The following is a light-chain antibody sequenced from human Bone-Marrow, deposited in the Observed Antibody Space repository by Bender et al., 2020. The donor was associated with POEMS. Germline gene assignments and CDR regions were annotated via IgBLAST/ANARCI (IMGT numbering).Light chain of an antibody. CDR2: EVN. CDR1: NSDVGSYRF. CDR3: CSYAGGVI. J-gene: IGLJ2*01. V-gene: IGLV2-23*02. Sequence: QSALTQPASVSGSPGQSVTISCTGTNSDVGSYRFVSWYRQVPGEGPKCMIYEVNNRPSGVSDRFSGSKSGNTASLTISGLQAEDEADYYCCSYAGGVIFGGGTKLTVL.